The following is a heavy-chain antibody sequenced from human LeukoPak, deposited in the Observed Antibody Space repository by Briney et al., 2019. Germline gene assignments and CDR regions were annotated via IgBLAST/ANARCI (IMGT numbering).Heavy chain of an antibody. J-gene: IGHJ4*02. CDR1: GFTFSSYA. V-gene: IGHV3-64*01. CDR2: ISSNGGST. Sequence: PGGSLRLSCAASGFTFSSYAMHWVRQAPGKGLEYVSTISSNGGSTYYANSVKDRFTISRDNSRNTLYLQMGSLRAEDMAVYYCARGQMAYSGSYSDYWGQGTLVTVSS. D-gene: IGHD1-26*01. CDR3: ARGQMAYSGSYSDY.